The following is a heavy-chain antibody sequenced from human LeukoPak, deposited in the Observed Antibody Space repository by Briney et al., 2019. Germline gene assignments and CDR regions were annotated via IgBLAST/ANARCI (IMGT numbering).Heavy chain of an antibody. V-gene: IGHV5-51*01. CDR2: IYPGDSDT. J-gene: IGHJ4*02. CDR1: GYTFTSYW. D-gene: IGHD3-3*01. CDR3: AIQAVKYITGGDFDY. Sequence: GESLKISCEGSGYTFTSYWIGWVRQMPGKGLEWMGIIYPGDSDTRYGPSVHGKVSISADKSISTAYLQWSSLKASDTAMYYWAIQAVKYITGGDFDYWGQGTLVTVSS.